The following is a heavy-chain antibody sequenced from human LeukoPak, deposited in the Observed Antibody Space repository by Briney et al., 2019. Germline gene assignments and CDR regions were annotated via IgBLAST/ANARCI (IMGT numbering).Heavy chain of an antibody. CDR1: GGSVNSGNYY. CDR2: IYYSGSTY. D-gene: IGHD4-17*01. V-gene: IGHV4-61*01. J-gene: IGHJ4*02. Sequence: SETLSLTCTVSGGSVNSGNYYWSWIRQPPGKGLEWIGYIYYSGSTYYYNPSLESPVTISLDTSKNQFSLKLNSLTAADTAVYYCARDYYGDREDYYFDYWGQGTLVTVSS. CDR3: ARDYYGDREDYYFDY.